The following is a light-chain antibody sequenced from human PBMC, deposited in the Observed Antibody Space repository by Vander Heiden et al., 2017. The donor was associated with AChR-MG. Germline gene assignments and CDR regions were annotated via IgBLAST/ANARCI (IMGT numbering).Light chain of an antibody. V-gene: IGLV2-14*03. CDR3: SSYTSSSTRV. CDR2: DVS. Sequence: QSALTQPASVSGSPGQSITISCTGTSSDVGGYNYVSWYQQHPGNAPKLMIYDVSNRPSGVSNRFSGSKSGTTASLTISGLQAEDEADYYCSSYTSSSTRVFGTGTKVTVL. CDR1: SSDVGGYNY. J-gene: IGLJ1*01.